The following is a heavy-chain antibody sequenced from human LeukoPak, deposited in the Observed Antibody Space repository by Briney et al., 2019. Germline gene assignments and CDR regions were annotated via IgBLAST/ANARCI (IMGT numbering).Heavy chain of an antibody. D-gene: IGHD6-19*01. Sequence: GESLKISCKGSGYSFTSYWIGWVRQMPGKGLEWMGIIYPGDSDTRYSPSFQGQVTISADKSISTAYLQWSSLKASDTAMYYRARQGIAVADNYYYYGMDVWGQGTTVTVSS. CDR1: GYSFTSYW. V-gene: IGHV5-51*01. J-gene: IGHJ6*02. CDR3: ARQGIAVADNYYYYGMDV. CDR2: IYPGDSDT.